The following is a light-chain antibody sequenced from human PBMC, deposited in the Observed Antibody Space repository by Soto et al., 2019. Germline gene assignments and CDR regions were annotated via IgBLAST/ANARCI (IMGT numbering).Light chain of an antibody. CDR2: EVS. Sequence: QSALAQPASVSGSPGQSITISCTGTSSDVGGYNFVSWFQQHPGKAPKLMIYEVSNRPSGVSNRFSGSKSGNTASLTISGLQAEDEADYYCTSYTKSSPLVFG. V-gene: IGLV2-14*01. CDR3: TSYTKSSPLV. J-gene: IGLJ1*01. CDR1: SSDVGGYNF.